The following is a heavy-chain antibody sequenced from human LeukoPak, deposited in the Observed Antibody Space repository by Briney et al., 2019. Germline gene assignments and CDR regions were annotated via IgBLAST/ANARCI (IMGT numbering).Heavy chain of an antibody. J-gene: IGHJ6*03. CDR3: ARESTAMGPYYYYYYMDV. V-gene: IGHV3-21*01. CDR1: GFTFSSYS. Sequence: GGSLRLSCAASGFTFSSYSMNWVRQAPGKGLEWVSSISSSSSYIYYADSVKGRFTISRDNAKNSLYLQMNSLRAEDTAVYYCARESTAMGPYYYYYYMDVWGKGTTVTVSS. CDR2: ISSSSSYI. D-gene: IGHD5-18*01.